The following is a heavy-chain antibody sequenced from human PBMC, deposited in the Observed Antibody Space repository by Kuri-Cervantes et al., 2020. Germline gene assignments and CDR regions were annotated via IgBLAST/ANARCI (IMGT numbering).Heavy chain of an antibody. CDR1: GFTFSSYA. V-gene: IGHV3-23*01. CDR3: ARLSRGLDI. CDR2: ISGSGGST. Sequence: GESLKISCAASGFTFSSYAMSWVRQAPGKGLEWVSAISGSGGSTYYADSVKGRFTISRDNAKNSLYLQMNSLRDEDTAVYYCARLSRGLDIWGQGTMVTV. J-gene: IGHJ3*02. D-gene: IGHD4/OR15-4a*01.